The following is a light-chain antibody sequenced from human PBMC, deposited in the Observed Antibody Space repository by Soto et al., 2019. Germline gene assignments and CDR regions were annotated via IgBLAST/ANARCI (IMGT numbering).Light chain of an antibody. V-gene: IGLV1-47*01. Sequence: QSVLTQPPSASGTPGQRVTMSCSGSSSNIGSKYVYWYQQLPGTAPKLLIYRDDQRPSGVPGRFSGSKSGTSASLAISGLRSEDEADYYCAAWDDSLSGRYVFGTGTKLTVL. CDR2: RDD. J-gene: IGLJ1*01. CDR3: AAWDDSLSGRYV. CDR1: SSNIGSKY.